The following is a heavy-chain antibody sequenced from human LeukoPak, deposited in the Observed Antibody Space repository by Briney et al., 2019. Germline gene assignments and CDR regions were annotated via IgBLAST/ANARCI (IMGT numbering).Heavy chain of an antibody. D-gene: IGHD6-19*01. J-gene: IGHJ4*02. V-gene: IGHV4-59*07. Sequence: SDTLSLICTVSGGSISTYYWRWIRQPPGKGLEYIAYIYYTGSTDYNPSLKSRVSISVDTSKNQFSLELNSVTAADTAVYYCARGRYSGGWYDYWGQGTLVSVSS. CDR1: GGSISTYY. CDR3: ARGRYSGGWYDY. CDR2: IYYTGST.